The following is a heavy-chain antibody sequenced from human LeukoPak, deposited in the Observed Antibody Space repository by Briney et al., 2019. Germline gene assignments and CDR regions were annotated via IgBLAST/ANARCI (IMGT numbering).Heavy chain of an antibody. V-gene: IGHV4-59*01. Sequence: GTLSLTCSVSGGSINNYYWTWIRQPPGKGLEWIGYISYSGNTNYNPSLKSRVTIAVDTAKNQFSLRLTSVTAEDTALYYCAREWWVYYDGGSYFYYGMDVWGQGTAVTVSS. J-gene: IGHJ6*02. CDR1: GGSINNYY. CDR2: ISYSGNT. CDR3: AREWWVYYDGGSYFYYGMDV. D-gene: IGHD4-23*01.